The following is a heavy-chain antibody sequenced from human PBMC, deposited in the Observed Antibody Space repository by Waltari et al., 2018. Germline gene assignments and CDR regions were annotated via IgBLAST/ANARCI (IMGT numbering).Heavy chain of an antibody. D-gene: IGHD3-10*01. J-gene: IGHJ4*02. V-gene: IGHV4-34*01. CDR3: ARGLGGLLRG. CDR2: INHSGGT. Sequence: QVQLQQWGAGLLKPSETLSLTCAVYGGSFSGYYWSWIRQPPGKGLEWIGEINHSGGTNYNPSLKSRVTISVDTSKNQFSLKLSSVTAADTAVYYCARGLGGLLRGWGQGTLVTVSS. CDR1: GGSFSGYY.